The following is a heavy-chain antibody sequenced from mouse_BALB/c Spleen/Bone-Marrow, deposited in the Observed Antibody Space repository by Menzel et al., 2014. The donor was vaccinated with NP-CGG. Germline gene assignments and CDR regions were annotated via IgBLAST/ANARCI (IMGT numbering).Heavy chain of an antibody. CDR2: IDPANGNT. CDR3: ARSPGKVNY. V-gene: IGHV14-3*02. CDR1: GFNIKDSY. D-gene: IGHD1-3*01. Sequence: VQLQQSGAELVKPGASVKLSCTASGFNIKDSYIHWVKRRPEQGLEWIGGIDPANGNTSYDPKFQGKATITADTSSNTAYLHLNSLTSEDTAVYYCARSPGKVNYWGQGTLVTVSA. J-gene: IGHJ3*01.